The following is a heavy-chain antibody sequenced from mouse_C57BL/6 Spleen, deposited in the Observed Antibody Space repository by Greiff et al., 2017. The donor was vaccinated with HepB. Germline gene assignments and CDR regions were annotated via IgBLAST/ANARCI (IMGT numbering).Heavy chain of an antibody. V-gene: IGHV5-4*01. Sequence: EVKLVESGGGLVKPGGSLKLSCAASGFTFSSYAMSWVRQTPEKRLEWVATISDGGSYTYYPDNVKGRFTISRDNAKNNLYLQMSHLKSEDTAMYYCARDWDYEYDAWFAYWGQGTLVTVSA. D-gene: IGHD2-4*01. J-gene: IGHJ3*01. CDR3: ARDWDYEYDAWFAY. CDR1: GFTFSSYA. CDR2: ISDGGSYT.